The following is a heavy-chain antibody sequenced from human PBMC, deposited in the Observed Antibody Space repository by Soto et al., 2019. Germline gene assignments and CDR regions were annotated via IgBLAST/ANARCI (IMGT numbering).Heavy chain of an antibody. J-gene: IGHJ4*02. CDR1: GDSLSGTYW. Sequence: QVQLQESGPGLVKPSETLSLTCAVSGDSLSGTYWWSWVRQAPGGGLQWIGEISYSATTHYDPSLMSRVTISMDKSRSEFSLTLISVTAADSASYYCARHILVTGTRGFDFWGQGILVTVSS. V-gene: IGHV4-4*02. CDR3: ARHILVTGTRGFDF. D-gene: IGHD6-19*01. CDR2: ISYSATT.